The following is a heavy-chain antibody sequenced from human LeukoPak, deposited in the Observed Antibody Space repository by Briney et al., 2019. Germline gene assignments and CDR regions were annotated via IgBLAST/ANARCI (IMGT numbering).Heavy chain of an antibody. CDR2: ISYAASNQ. V-gene: IGHV3-30*18. J-gene: IGHJ4*02. CDR1: GFTLSSHA. D-gene: IGHD3-22*01. CDR3: AKEPYDSRGYCWGGFDY. Sequence: GGSLRLSCAASGFTLSSHAMHWVRQAPGKGLEWVAGISYAASNQDYADSVKGRFTISRDDSKNTLYLQMNSLRAEDTAVYYCAKEPYDSRGYCWGGFDYWGQGTLVTVSS.